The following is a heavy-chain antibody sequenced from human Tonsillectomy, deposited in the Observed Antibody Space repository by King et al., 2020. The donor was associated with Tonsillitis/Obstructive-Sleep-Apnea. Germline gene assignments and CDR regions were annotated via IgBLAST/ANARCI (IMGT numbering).Heavy chain of an antibody. CDR1: GYIFTTYW. Sequence: VQLVESGAEVKKPGESLKISCQASGYIFTTYWIGWVRQMPGKGLEWMGIIYPGDSDTTYSPSFEGHVTISADKSISTAYLQWNSLKASDTAMYYCAKNPGSTAFDCWGQGTMVTVSS. D-gene: IGHD1-7*01. V-gene: IGHV5-51*01. CDR3: AKNPGSTAFDC. CDR2: IYPGDSDT. J-gene: IGHJ3*01.